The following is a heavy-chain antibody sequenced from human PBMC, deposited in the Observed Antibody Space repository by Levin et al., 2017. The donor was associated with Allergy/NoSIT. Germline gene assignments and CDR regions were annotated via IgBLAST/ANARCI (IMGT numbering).Heavy chain of an antibody. CDR1: GFTFSSFA. V-gene: IGHV3-30*03. D-gene: IGHD3-9*01. CDR2: ISYDGNNK. Sequence: GESLKISCAASGFTFSSFAMHWVRQAPGKGLEGVAVISYDGNNKYYADSVKGRFTIYRDNPKNTVYLQVYSLRPEDTAVYYCARGPLRYLSTWGQGTMLTVSS. J-gene: IGHJ3*01. CDR3: ARGPLRYLST.